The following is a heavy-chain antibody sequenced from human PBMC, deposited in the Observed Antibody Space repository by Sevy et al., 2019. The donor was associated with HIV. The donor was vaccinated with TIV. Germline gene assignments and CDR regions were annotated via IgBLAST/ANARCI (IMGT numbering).Heavy chain of an antibody. D-gene: IGHD2-15*01. Sequence: SETLSLTCTVSGGSISSYYWSWIRQPPGKGLEWIGYIYYSGSTNYNPSLKSRVTISVDTSKNQFSLKLGSVTAADTAVYYCARVGYCSGGSCYPSGYYYYGMDVWGQGTTVTVSS. CDR1: GGSISSYY. CDR3: ARVGYCSGGSCYPSGYYYYGMDV. V-gene: IGHV4-59*01. CDR2: IYYSGST. J-gene: IGHJ6*02.